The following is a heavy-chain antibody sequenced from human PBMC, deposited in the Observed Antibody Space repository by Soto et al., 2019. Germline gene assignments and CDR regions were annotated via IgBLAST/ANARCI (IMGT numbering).Heavy chain of an antibody. CDR1: GFTFSTFS. Sequence: QGQLVESGGGVVPPGRSLRLSCVASGFTFSTFSLHWVRQATGKGLQWVADISYDGANQYYADFVQGRFTISRDNSKTRLFLQMNSLSAEDTAGYYCAESEGERTLVDAFAIWGQGTKFTVSS. CDR3: AESEGERTLVDAFAI. CDR2: ISYDGANQ. J-gene: IGHJ3*02. V-gene: IGHV3-30-3*01.